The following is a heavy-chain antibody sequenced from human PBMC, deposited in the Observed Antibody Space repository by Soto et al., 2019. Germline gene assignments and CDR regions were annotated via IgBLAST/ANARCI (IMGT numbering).Heavy chain of an antibody. Sequence: ASVKVSCKASGGTFSSYAISWVRQAPGQGLEWMGWISAYNGNTNYAQKLQGRVTMTTDTSTSTAYMELRSLRSDDTAVYYCARGGKSGGDYVEIFDYWGQGTLVTVSS. D-gene: IGHD2-21*02. J-gene: IGHJ4*02. CDR2: ISAYNGNT. CDR3: ARGGKSGGDYVEIFDY. V-gene: IGHV1-18*01. CDR1: GGTFSSYA.